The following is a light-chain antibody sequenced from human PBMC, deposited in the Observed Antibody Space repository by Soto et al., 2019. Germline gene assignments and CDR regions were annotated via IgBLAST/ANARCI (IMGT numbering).Light chain of an antibody. J-gene: IGKJ1*01. CDR1: QTISSW. CDR3: QQYKSYSWT. Sequence: DIQMTQSPSTLSASVGDRFTITCRASQTISSWLAWYQQKPGKAPKLLIYTASTVESGVPPRFSGSGSGTEFTLTISSLQPDDFATYYCQQYKSYSWTFGQGTKVE. V-gene: IGKV1-5*03. CDR2: TAS.